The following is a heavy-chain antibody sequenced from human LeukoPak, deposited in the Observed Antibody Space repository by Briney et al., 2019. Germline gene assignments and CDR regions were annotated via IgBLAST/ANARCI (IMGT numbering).Heavy chain of an antibody. V-gene: IGHV3-30*18. CDR1: GFTFSGYW. CDR2: ISYDGSNK. CDR3: AKDHCGGDCNAFDY. Sequence: GGSLRLSCAASGFTFSGYWMHWVRQAPGKGLEWVAVISYDGSNKYYADSVKGRFTISRDNSKNTLYLQMNSLRAEDTAVYYCAKDHCGGDCNAFDYWGQGTLVTVSS. J-gene: IGHJ4*02. D-gene: IGHD2-21*02.